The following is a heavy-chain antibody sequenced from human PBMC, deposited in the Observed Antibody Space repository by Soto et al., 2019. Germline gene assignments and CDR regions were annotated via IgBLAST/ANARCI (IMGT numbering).Heavy chain of an antibody. D-gene: IGHD3-10*01. CDR2: ILHTGGT. CDR1: GGSISGGGFS. CDR3: ARLQFGEGFDY. Sequence: KASETLSLTGAVSGGSISGGGFSWSWIRQPPGKGLEWIGYILHTGGTQYNPSLKSRVSMSVDKSKNQFSLHLTSVTAADTAVYYCARLQFGEGFDYWGQGALVTAPQ. V-gene: IGHV4-30-2*01. J-gene: IGHJ4*02.